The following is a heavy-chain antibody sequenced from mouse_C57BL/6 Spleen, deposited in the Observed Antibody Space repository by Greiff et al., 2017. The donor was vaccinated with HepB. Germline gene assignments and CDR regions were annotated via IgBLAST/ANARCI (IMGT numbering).Heavy chain of an antibody. J-gene: IGHJ1*03. D-gene: IGHD1-1*01. CDR3: ARGVYDGPYWYFDV. V-gene: IGHV1-61*01. Sequence: VQLQQPGAELVRPGSSVKLSCKASGYTFTSYWMDWVKQRPGQGLEWIGNIYPSDSETHYNQKFKDKATLTVDKSSSTASMQLSSLTSEDSAVYYCARGVYDGPYWYFDVWGTGTTVTVSS. CDR1: GYTFTSYW. CDR2: IYPSDSET.